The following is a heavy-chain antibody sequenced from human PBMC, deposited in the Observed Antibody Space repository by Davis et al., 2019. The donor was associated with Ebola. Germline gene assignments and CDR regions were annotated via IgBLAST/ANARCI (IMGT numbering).Heavy chain of an antibody. CDR1: GFTFSNYN. CDR3: ARDPMGYYYGMDV. Sequence: GGSLRLSCAVSGFTFSNYNMNWIRQAPGKGLEWVSYISSSGSTIYYADSVKGRFTISRDNAKNSLYLQMNSLRAEDTAVYYCARDPMGYYYGMDVWGQGTTVTVSS. CDR2: ISSSGSTI. J-gene: IGHJ6*02. V-gene: IGHV3-11*01.